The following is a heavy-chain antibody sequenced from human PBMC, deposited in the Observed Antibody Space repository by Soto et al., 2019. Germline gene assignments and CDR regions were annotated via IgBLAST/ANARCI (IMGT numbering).Heavy chain of an antibody. V-gene: IGHV1-69*12. CDR2: IIPIFGTA. Sequence: QVQLVQSGAEVKTPGSSVKVSCKASGGTFSSYARSWVRQAPGQGLEWMGGIIPIFGTANYAQKFQGRVTITADEYTSTAYMELSSLRSEDTAVYYCARHPLAGGAFDYLGQGTLVTVSS. CDR3: ARHPLAGGAFDY. D-gene: IGHD3-3*02. CDR1: GGTFSSYA. J-gene: IGHJ4*02.